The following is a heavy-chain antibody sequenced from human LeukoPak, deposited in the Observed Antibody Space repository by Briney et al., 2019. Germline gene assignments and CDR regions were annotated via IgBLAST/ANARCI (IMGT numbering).Heavy chain of an antibody. CDR2: IYTRGTT. Sequence: SETLSLTCTVSGGSMNNYYWNWIRQSAGKGLVWIGYIYTRGTTNYNPSLKSRLTMSVDTSRNQFSLKLSSVTAADTAVYYCARADRGYCSGASCYGFDPWGQGTLVTVSS. CDR1: GGSMNNYY. D-gene: IGHD2-15*01. CDR3: ARADRGYCSGASCYGFDP. V-gene: IGHV4-4*07. J-gene: IGHJ5*02.